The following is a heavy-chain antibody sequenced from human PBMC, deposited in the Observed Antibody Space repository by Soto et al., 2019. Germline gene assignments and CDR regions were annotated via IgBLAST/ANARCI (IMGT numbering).Heavy chain of an antibody. CDR1: GFTFSSYA. CDR2: ISGSGGST. J-gene: IGHJ3*02. CDR3: AKADSIFGVVILLGIDAFDI. D-gene: IGHD3-3*01. Sequence: EVQLLESGGGLVQPGGSLRLSCAASGFTFSSYAMSWVRQAPGKGQEWVSAISGSGGSTYYADSVKGRFTISRDNSKNTLYLQMNSLRAEDTAVYYCAKADSIFGVVILLGIDAFDIWGQGTMVTVSS. V-gene: IGHV3-23*01.